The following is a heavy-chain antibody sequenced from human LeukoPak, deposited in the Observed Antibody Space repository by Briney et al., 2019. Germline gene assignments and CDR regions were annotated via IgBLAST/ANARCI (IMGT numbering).Heavy chain of an antibody. D-gene: IGHD6-19*01. V-gene: IGHV4-59*01. J-gene: IGHJ5*02. Sequence: SETLSLTCTVSGGSISSYYWSWIRQPPGKGLEWIGYIYYSGSTNYNPSLKSRVTISVDTSKNQFSLKLSSVTAADTAVYYCASSSGWYGTGLNWFDPWGQGTLVTVSS. CDR2: IYYSGST. CDR1: GGSISSYY. CDR3: ASSSGWYGTGLNWFDP.